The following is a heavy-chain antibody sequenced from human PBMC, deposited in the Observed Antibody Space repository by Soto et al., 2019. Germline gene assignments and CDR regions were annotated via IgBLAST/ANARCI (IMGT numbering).Heavy chain of an antibody. CDR1: GFTFMSYV. Sequence: PGGSLRLSCAASGFTFMSYVMHWVRQAPGKGLEWVAVISYDGNNKFYADSVKGRFTISRDNSKNTLYLQMNSLKAEDTAVYYCARVSRAYGGYDLVDLGSLYFYYGLDVWGQGTTVTVSS. CDR3: ARVSRAYGGYDLVDLGSLYFYYGLDV. CDR2: ISYDGNNK. D-gene: IGHD5-12*01. J-gene: IGHJ6*02. V-gene: IGHV3-30-3*01.